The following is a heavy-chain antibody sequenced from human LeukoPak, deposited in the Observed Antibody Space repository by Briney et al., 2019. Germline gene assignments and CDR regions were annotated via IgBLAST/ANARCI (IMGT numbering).Heavy chain of an antibody. V-gene: IGHV1-2*02. J-gene: IGHJ4*02. CDR2: INPNSGGT. Sequence: ASVKVSCKASGGTFTGYYMHWVRQAPGQGLEWMGWINPNSGGTNYAQKFQGRVTMTRDTSISTAYMELSRLRSDDTAVYYCASYLWGSSGYVVDYWGQGTLVTVSS. CDR1: GGTFTGYY. CDR3: ASYLWGSSGYVVDY. D-gene: IGHD5-12*01.